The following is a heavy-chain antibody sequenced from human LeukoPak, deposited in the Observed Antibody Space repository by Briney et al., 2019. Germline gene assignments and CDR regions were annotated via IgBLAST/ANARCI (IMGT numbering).Heavy chain of an antibody. J-gene: IGHJ4*02. D-gene: IGHD3-10*01. CDR3: AKDIFTMVRGVVDY. V-gene: IGHV3-9*01. CDR1: GFTFDDYA. Sequence: GGSLRLSCAASGFTFDDYAMHWVRQAPGKGLEWVSGISWNSGSIGYADSVKGRFTISRDNAKDSLYLQMNSLRAEDTALYYCAKDIFTMVRGVVDYWGQGTLVTVSS. CDR2: ISWNSGSI.